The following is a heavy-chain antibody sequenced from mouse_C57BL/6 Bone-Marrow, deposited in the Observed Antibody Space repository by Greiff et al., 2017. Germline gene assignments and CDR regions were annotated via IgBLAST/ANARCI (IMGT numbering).Heavy chain of an antibody. CDR3: AREWDDYYGFDY. Sequence: EVKLQESGPGLVKPSQSLSLTCSVTGYSITSGYYWNWIRQFPGNKLEWMGYISYDGSNNYNPSLKNRISITLDTSKNQFFLKLNSVTTEDTATYYCAREWDDYYGFDYWGQGTTLTVSS. J-gene: IGHJ2*01. CDR1: GYSITSGYY. D-gene: IGHD1-1*01. V-gene: IGHV3-6*01. CDR2: ISYDGSN.